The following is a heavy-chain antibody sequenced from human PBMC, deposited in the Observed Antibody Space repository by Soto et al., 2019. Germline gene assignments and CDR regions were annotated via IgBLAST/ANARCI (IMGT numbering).Heavy chain of an antibody. D-gene: IGHD6-6*01. V-gene: IGHV1-69*13. J-gene: IGHJ4*02. CDR1: GGTFSSYA. Sequence: SVKVSFKASGGTFSSYAISWVRQAPGQGLEWMGGIIPIFGTANYAQKFQGRVTITADESTSTAYMELSSLRSEDTAVYYCARGQQLLPYYFDYWGQGTLVTVSS. CDR2: IIPIFGTA. CDR3: ARGQQLLPYYFDY.